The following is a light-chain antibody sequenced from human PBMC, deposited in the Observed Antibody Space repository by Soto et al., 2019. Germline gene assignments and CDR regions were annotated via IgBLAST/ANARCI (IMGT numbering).Light chain of an antibody. Sequence: QSVLTEPPSVSGAPGQRVTISCTGSSYNIGAGYDVHWYQQLPGTAPKLLIYGNSNRPSGVPDRFSGSKSGTSASLAITGRQAEDEADYYCQSYDSSLSGVVFGGGTKLTVL. CDR1: SYNIGAGYD. J-gene: IGLJ2*01. V-gene: IGLV1-40*01. CDR3: QSYDSSLSGVV. CDR2: GNS.